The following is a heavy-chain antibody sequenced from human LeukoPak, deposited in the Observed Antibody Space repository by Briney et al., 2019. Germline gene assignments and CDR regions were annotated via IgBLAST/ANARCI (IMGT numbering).Heavy chain of an antibody. Sequence: GGSLRLSCAASGFTFRSYAMHWVRQAPGKGLEWVAVISYDGDDGSNIYYADSVKGRFTISRDNAKNSLYLQMNSLRVEDTAVYYCAKEGRSLQTYWGQGTLVTVSS. CDR3: AKEGRSLQTY. D-gene: IGHD5-24*01. CDR2: ISYDGDDGSNI. CDR1: GFTFRSYA. J-gene: IGHJ4*02. V-gene: IGHV3-30-3*01.